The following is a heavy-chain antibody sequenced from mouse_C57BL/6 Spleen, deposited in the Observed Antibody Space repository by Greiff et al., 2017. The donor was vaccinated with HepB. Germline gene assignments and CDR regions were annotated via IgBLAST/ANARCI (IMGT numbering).Heavy chain of an antibody. Sequence: EVQLQQSGPELVKPGASVKISCKASGYTFTDYYMNWVKQSHGKSLEWIGDINPNNGGTSYNQKFKGKATLTVDKSSSTAYMELRSLTSEDSAVYYCARGAGNYGYVDVWGTGTTVTVSS. CDR1: GYTFTDYY. CDR3: ARGAGNYGYVDV. CDR2: INPNNGGT. J-gene: IGHJ1*03. D-gene: IGHD2-1*01. V-gene: IGHV1-26*01.